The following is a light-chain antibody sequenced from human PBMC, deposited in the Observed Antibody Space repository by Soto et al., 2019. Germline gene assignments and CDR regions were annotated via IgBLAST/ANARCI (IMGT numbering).Light chain of an antibody. J-gene: IGLJ2*01. CDR2: EVS. CDR3: SSYTSSSTLV. V-gene: IGLV2-14*02. Sequence: QSVLTQPASVSGSPGQSITISCTGTSGDVGSYNLVSWYQQHPGKAPKLMIYEVSNRPSGVSNRFSGSKSGNTASLTISGLQAEDEADYYCSSYTSSSTLVFGGGTKLTVL. CDR1: SGDVGSYNL.